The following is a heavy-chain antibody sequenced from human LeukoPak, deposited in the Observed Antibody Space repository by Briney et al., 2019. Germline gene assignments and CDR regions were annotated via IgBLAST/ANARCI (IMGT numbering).Heavy chain of an antibody. Sequence: ASVKVSCKASGGTFSRYAISWVRQAPGQGLEWMGGIIPIVGTANYAQKFQGRVTITADKSTSTAYMELSSLRSEDTAVYYCARDEGFTTGTLFNWFDPWGQGTLVTVSS. CDR3: ARDEGFTTGTLFNWFDP. V-gene: IGHV1-69*06. D-gene: IGHD1-1*01. CDR2: IIPIVGTA. J-gene: IGHJ5*02. CDR1: GGTFSRYA.